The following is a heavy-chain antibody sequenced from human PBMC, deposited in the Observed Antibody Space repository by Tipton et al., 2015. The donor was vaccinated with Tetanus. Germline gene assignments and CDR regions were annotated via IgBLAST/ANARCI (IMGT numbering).Heavy chain of an antibody. CDR3: AKDDAGLAQRGGFYFDS. CDR1: GLTFSTSG. J-gene: IGHJ4*02. D-gene: IGHD3/OR15-3a*01. V-gene: IGHV3-30*18. Sequence: SLRLSCAVSGLTFSTSGYHWVRQAPGKGLETVAVISYDGTKKDYADSMKGRCSISRDNSKSTFYLEMHGLRSEDTAVYFCAKDDAGLAQRGGFYFDSWGQGTLVTVSS. CDR2: ISYDGTKK.